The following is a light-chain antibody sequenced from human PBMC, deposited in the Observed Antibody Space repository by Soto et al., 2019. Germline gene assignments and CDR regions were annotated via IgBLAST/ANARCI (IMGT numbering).Light chain of an antibody. V-gene: IGLV2-14*01. CDR1: SSDVGAFNY. Sequence: QSVLTQPASVSGSPGQSITISCTGASSDVGAFNYVSWYQQHPGKAPKLLIYEVSNRPSGLSNRFSGSKSGNTASLTISGLQAEDEADYYCSSYTSSTTRVFGGGTKVTV. CDR3: SSYTSSTTRV. J-gene: IGLJ2*01. CDR2: EVS.